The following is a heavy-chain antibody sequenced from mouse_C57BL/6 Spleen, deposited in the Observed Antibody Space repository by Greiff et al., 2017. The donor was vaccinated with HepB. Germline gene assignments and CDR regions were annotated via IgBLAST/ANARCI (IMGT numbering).Heavy chain of an antibody. J-gene: IGHJ2*01. Sequence: EVKLLESGPGLVKPSQSLSLTCTVTGYSITSGYGWNWIRQFPGNKLEWMAYISYSGSTNYNPTLKSRIAITRDTSKNQSFLQLNSVTTEDTATYYCARTDGRKYWGQGTTHAVTS. CDR1: GYSITSGYG. CDR3: ARTDGRKY. D-gene: IGHD2-3*01. V-gene: IGHV3-2*02. CDR2: ISYSGST.